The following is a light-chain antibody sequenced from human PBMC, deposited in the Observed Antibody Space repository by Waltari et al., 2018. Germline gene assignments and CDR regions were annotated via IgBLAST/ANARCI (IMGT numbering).Light chain of an antibody. CDR3: QHYLRLPVT. CDR1: QSVSRA. J-gene: IGKJ1*01. CDR2: GAS. Sequence: ELVLTQSPGTLSLSLGERATVSCRASQSVSRALAWYQQKSGQAPRLLIYGASTRATGIPDRFSGSGSGTDFSLTISRLEPDDFAVYFCQHYLRLPVTFGQGTTVEI. V-gene: IGKV3-20*01.